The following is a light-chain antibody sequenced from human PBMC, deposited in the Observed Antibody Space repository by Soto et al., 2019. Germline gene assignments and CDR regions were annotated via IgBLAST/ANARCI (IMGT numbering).Light chain of an antibody. CDR1: QSVRSW. CDR3: QQYNSHSLYS. Sequence: DIQLSQSPSILSASVGDRVTITCRASQSVRSWLAWYQQQPGKAPKLLIYFASNLESGVPSRFSGSGSGTEYTLTISSLQPEDVATYYCQQYNSHSLYSFGQGTKLEIK. CDR2: FAS. V-gene: IGKV1-5*01. J-gene: IGKJ2*01.